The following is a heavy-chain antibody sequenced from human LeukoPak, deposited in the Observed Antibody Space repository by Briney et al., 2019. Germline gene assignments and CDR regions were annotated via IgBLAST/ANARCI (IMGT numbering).Heavy chain of an antibody. CDR2: IKSKTDGGTI. V-gene: IGHV3-15*01. D-gene: IGHD3-22*01. CDR3: TTDLSELDDSGYYAKYFHH. Sequence: GGSLRLSCAASGFTFSKVWMSWVRQAPGKGLEWVRRIKSKTDGGTIDYAAPVKGRFTISRDDSKDTLFLQMNSLKTEDTAVYYCTTDLSELDDSGYYAKYFHHWGQGTLVSVSS. CDR1: GFTFSKVW. J-gene: IGHJ1*01.